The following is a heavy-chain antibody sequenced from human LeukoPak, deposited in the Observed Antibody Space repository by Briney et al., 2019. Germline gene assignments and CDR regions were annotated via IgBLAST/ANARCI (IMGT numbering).Heavy chain of an antibody. CDR3: ARVGQGNWGFGVFDY. V-gene: IGHV1-69*13. J-gene: IGHJ4*02. CDR2: IIPIFGTA. D-gene: IGHD7-27*01. Sequence: SVKVSCKASGGTFSSYAISWVRQAPGQGLEWMGGIIPIFGTANYAQKFQGRVTITADESTSTAYMELSSLRSEDTAVYYCARVGQGNWGFGVFDYWGQGTLVTVSS. CDR1: GGTFSSYA.